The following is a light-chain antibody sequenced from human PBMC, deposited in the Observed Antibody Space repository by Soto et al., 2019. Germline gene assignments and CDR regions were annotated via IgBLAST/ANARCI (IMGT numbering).Light chain of an antibody. CDR1: QGIASS. J-gene: IGKJ4*01. CDR3: QQFNSYPLT. Sequence: DIHLTQSPSFLSASVGDRVTITCRASQGIASSLAWYQQKAGKAPKLLIYAASTLESGLPSRFSGSGPGTEFTLTISSLQPEDFAIYYCQQFNSYPLTFGGGTKVEIK. V-gene: IGKV1-9*01. CDR2: AAS.